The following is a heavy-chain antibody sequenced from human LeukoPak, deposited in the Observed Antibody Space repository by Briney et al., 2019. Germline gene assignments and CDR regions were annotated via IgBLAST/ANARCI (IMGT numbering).Heavy chain of an antibody. CDR2: ISGSGGST. CDR3: AKARRYYDILTGYYFDY. Sequence: PGGSLRLSCAASGFTFSSYAMSWVRQAPGKGLEWVSAISGSGGSTYYADSVKGRFTISRDNSKNTLYLQMNSLRAEDTAVYYCAKARRYYDILTGYYFDYWGQGTLVTVSS. D-gene: IGHD3-9*01. V-gene: IGHV3-23*01. J-gene: IGHJ4*02. CDR1: GFTFSSYA.